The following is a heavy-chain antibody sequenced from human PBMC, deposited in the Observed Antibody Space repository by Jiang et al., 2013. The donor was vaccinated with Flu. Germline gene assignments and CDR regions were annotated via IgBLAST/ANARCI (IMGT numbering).Heavy chain of an antibody. D-gene: IGHD6-13*01. J-gene: IGHJ5*02. Sequence: HWVRQAPGQGLEWMGRINPNSGGTNYAQKFQGRVTMTRDTSISTAYMELSRLRSDDTAVYYCASRIAAAGAVGSRSWFDPWGQGTLVTVSS. CDR2: INPNSGGT. CDR3: ASRIAAAGAVGSRSWFDP. V-gene: IGHV1-2*06.